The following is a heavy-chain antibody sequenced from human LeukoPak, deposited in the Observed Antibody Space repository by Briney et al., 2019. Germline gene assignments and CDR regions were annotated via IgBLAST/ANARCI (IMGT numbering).Heavy chain of an antibody. CDR3: AKDTTAAGPLDAFDI. CDR1: GFTFDDYA. J-gene: IGHJ3*02. D-gene: IGHD6-13*01. Sequence: PGGSLRLSCAASGFTFDDYAMHWVRQAPGKGLEWVSGISWNSGSIGYADSVKGRFTISRDNDKNSLYLQMNSLRAEDTALYYCAKDTTAAGPLDAFDIWGQGTMITVSS. V-gene: IGHV3-9*01. CDR2: ISWNSGSI.